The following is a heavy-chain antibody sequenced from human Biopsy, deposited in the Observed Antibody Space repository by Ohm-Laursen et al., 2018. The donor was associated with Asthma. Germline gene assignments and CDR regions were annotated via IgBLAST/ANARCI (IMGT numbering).Heavy chain of an antibody. CDR3: VRDGTDDAFDI. V-gene: IGHV3-30*01. J-gene: IGHJ3*02. Sequence: SLRLSCAASEFSFSNFAIHWVRQAPGKGLEWVGVISKDASTQDYADSVKGRFTMARDNSKNTLDLQMNSLREEDTAVYYCVRDGTDDAFDIWGQGTVVSVSS. CDR2: ISKDASTQ. D-gene: IGHD1-1*01. CDR1: EFSFSNFA.